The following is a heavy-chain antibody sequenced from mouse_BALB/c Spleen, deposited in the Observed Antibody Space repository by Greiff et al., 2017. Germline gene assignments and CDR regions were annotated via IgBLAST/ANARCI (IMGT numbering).Heavy chain of an antibody. CDR1: GYTFTSYY. J-gene: IGHJ3*01. D-gene: IGHD1-1*02. V-gene: IGHV1S81*02. CDR2: INPSNGGT. Sequence: QVQLKESGAELVKPGASVKLSCKASGYTFTSYYMYWVKQRPGQGLEWIGEINPSNGGTNFNEKFKSKATLTVDKSSSTAYMQLSSLTSEDSAVYYCTSYGQFAYWGQGTLVTVSA. CDR3: TSYGQFAY.